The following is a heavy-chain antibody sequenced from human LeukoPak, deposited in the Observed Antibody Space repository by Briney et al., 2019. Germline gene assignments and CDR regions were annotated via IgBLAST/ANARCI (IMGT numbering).Heavy chain of an antibody. J-gene: IGHJ3*02. CDR2: IIPIFGTA. CDR1: GGTFSSYA. CDR3: ARVSTGFDAFDI. V-gene: IGHV1-69*13. D-gene: IGHD1-1*01. Sequence: GASVKVSFKASGGTFSSYAISWVRQAPGQGLEWMGGIIPIFGTANYAQKFQGRVTITADESTSTAYMELSSLRSEDTAVYYCARVSTGFDAFDIWGQGTMVTVSS.